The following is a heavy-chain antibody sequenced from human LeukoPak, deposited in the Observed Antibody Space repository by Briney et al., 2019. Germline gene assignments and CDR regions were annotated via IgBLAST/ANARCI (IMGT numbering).Heavy chain of an antibody. CDR2: IYYSGST. J-gene: IGHJ4*02. D-gene: IGHD6-13*01. CDR3: ARSFSGSWYGDY. CDR1: GGSISSYY. V-gene: IGHV4-59*01. Sequence: SETLSLTCTVSGGSISSYYWSWIRQPPEKGLEWIGYIYYSGSTNYNPSLKSRVTISVDTSKNQFSLKLSSVTAADTAVYYCARSFSGSWYGDYWGQGTLVTVSS.